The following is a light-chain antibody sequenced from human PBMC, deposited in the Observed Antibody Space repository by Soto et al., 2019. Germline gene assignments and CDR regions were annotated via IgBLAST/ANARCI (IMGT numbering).Light chain of an antibody. Sequence: QSVLTQPPSTSGSPGQSVTISCTGTSIDVGGYNYVSWYQQHPGKAPKLMIYEVSKRPSGVPDRISGSKSGNTASLTVSGLQAEDEADYYCSSYAGSNNLVFGGGTKLTVL. V-gene: IGLV2-8*01. CDR3: SSYAGSNNLV. CDR1: SIDVGGYNY. J-gene: IGLJ2*01. CDR2: EVS.